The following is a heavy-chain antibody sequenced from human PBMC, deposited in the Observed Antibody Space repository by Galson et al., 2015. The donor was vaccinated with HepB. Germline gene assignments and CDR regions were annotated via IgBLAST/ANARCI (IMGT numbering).Heavy chain of an antibody. J-gene: IGHJ3*02. D-gene: IGHD2-2*01. V-gene: IGHV1-3*01. CDR3: ARAAYCGTSSCSDALDI. CDR2: INADNGNT. CDR1: GYTFTNYA. Sequence: SVKASCKASGYTFTNYALHWVRQAPGQRLEWMGWINADNGNTKYSQKLQGRVTITRDTSATTTYMEVSSLRSEDMAVYYCARAAYCGTSSCSDALDIWGQGTMVTVSS.